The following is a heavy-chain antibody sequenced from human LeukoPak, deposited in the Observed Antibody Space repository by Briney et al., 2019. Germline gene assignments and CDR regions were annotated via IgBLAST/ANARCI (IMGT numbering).Heavy chain of an antibody. V-gene: IGHV1-69*05. D-gene: IGHD3-10*01. CDR3: TMVRGVTSRRLDY. J-gene: IGHJ4*02. CDR2: IIPIFGTA. Sequence: SVKVSCKASGGTFSSYAISWVRQAPGQGLEWMGRIIPIFGTANYAQKFQGRVTITTDESTSTAYMELSSLRSEDTAVYYCTMVRGVTSRRLDYWGQGTLVTVSS. CDR1: GGTFSSYA.